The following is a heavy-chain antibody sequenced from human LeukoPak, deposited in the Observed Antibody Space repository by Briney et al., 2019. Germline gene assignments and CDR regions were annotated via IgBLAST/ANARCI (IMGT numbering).Heavy chain of an antibody. V-gene: IGHV4-31*03. J-gene: IGHJ4*02. CDR1: GGSISSGGYY. CDR2: IYHSGST. CDR3: ARVVGGLMYYFDY. D-gene: IGHD2-15*01. Sequence: PSQTLSLTCTVSGGSISSGGYYWSWIRQHPGKGLEWIGEIYHSGSTNYNPSLKSRVTISVDKSKNQFSLKLSSVTAADTAVYYCARVVGGLMYYFDYWGQGTLVTVSS.